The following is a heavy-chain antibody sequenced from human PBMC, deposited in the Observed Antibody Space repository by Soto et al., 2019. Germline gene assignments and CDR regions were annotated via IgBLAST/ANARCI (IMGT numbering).Heavy chain of an antibody. D-gene: IGHD6-13*01. V-gene: IGHV1-18*04. J-gene: IGHJ6*02. CDR2: ISAYSGDT. CDR3: GASSRPRTVPGYYYGVEV. CDR1: VCILPTYG. Sequence: GXSVKVSCKGSVCILPTYGFFLVRLAPGQGLECIGWISAYSGDTNYAQKLQGRVFMTTDTSTTTVYMELRSLRSDDTAVYYCGASSRPRTVPGYYYGVEVWRQGTMVTVS.